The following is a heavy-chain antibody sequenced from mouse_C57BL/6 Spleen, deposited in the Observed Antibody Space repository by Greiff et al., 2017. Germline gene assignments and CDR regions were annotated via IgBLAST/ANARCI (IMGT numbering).Heavy chain of an antibody. CDR1: GYTFTSYG. CDR3: ARWGQLRPPYYSMDY. D-gene: IGHD3-2*02. Sequence: QVHVKQSGAELARPGASVKLSCKASGYTFTSYGISWVKKRTGQGLEWIGEIYTRSGSTYYKETIKGTATMTADKSSSTAYIALRSLTSDDSAIYFCARWGQLRPPYYSMDYWGQGTSVTVSS. CDR2: IYTRSGST. J-gene: IGHJ4*01. V-gene: IGHV1-81*01.